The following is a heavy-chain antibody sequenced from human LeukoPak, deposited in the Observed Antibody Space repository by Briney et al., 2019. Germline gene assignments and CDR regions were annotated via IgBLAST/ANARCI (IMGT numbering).Heavy chain of an antibody. CDR2: ISSNGGST. Sequence: GGSLRLSCAASGFTFSSYAMHWVRQAPGKGLEYVSAISSNGGSTYYANSVKGRFTISRDNSKNTLYLQMGSLRAEDTAVYYCARHHQQLVFDYWGQGTLVTVSS. J-gene: IGHJ4*02. D-gene: IGHD6-13*01. V-gene: IGHV3-64*01. CDR1: GFTFSSYA. CDR3: ARHHQQLVFDY.